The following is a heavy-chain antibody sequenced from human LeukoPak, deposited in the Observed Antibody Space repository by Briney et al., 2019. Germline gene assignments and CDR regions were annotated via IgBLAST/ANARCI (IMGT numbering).Heavy chain of an antibody. CDR3: AREGEQYDILTGYYNLLGVDY. CDR1: GFTFDDYG. V-gene: IGHV3-20*04. Sequence: GGSLRLSCAASGFTFDDYGMSWVRQAPGKGLEWVSGINWNGGSTGYADSVKGRFTISRDNAKNSLYLQMNSLRAEDTAVYYCAREGEQYDILTGYYNLLGVDYWGQGTLVTVSS. D-gene: IGHD3-9*01. CDR2: INWNGGST. J-gene: IGHJ4*02.